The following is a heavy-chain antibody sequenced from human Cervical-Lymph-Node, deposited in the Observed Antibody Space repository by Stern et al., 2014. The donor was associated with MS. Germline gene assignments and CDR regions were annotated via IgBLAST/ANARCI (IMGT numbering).Heavy chain of an antibody. CDR3: ARNSGNENLDY. CDR1: GFTFSDYY. CDR2: ISGGVTTI. J-gene: IGHJ4*02. Sequence: VHLVESGGGLVKPGGSLRLSCAASGFTFSDYYMSWIRQAPGKGLEWVSYISGGVTTIYHADSVKGRFTISRDNAKNSLYLQMNSLRAEDTAVYYCARNSGNENLDYWGQGTLVTVSS. D-gene: IGHD5-12*01. V-gene: IGHV3-11*01.